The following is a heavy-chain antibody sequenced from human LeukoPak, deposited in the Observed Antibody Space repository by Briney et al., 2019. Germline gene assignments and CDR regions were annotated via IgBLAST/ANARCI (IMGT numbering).Heavy chain of an antibody. CDR2: INPSGGST. V-gene: IGHV1-46*01. D-gene: IGHD4-23*01. Sequence: RASVKVSCKASGYTFSTYYIHWVRQAPGQGLEWMGFINPSGGSTSYAQKFQGRVTMTRDTSTSAVYMELSSLRSEDTAMYYCAYSAVVPYFDYWGQGTLVTVSS. CDR1: GYTFSTYY. CDR3: AYSAVVPYFDY. J-gene: IGHJ4*02.